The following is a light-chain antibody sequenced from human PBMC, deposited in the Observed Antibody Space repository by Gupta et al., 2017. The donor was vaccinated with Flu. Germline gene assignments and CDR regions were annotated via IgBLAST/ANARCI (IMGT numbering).Light chain of an antibody. CDR3: QVWDSSSDHWV. CDR1: NIGSKT. J-gene: IGLJ3*02. CDR2: DDT. V-gene: IGLV3-21*02. Sequence: YVLTQPPSVSVASGQTARIICGGNNIGSKTVHWYQQKPGQAPVLVVYDDTARPSGIPERFSASNSGNTATLTISRVDAGDEADYYCQVWDSSSDHWVFGGGTKLTVL.